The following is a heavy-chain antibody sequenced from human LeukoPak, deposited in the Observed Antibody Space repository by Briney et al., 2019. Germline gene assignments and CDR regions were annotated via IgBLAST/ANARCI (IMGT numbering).Heavy chain of an antibody. CDR1: GGSISSYY. CDR3: ARDLAYYDFWSDYPQRDDY. D-gene: IGHD3-3*01. CDR2: IYTSGST. V-gene: IGHV4-4*07. J-gene: IGHJ4*02. Sequence: SETLSLTCTVSGGSISSYYWSWIRQPAGKGLEWIGRIYTSGSTNYNPSLKSRVTMSVDTSKNQFSLKLSSVTAADTAVYYCARDLAYYDFWSDYPQRDDYWGQGTLVTVSS.